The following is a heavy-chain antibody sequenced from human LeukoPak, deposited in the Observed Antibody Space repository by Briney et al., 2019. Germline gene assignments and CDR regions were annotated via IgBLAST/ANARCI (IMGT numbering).Heavy chain of an antibody. D-gene: IGHD6-13*01. CDR2: INAGNGNT. CDR3: ARVFNSGIAAAASDY. J-gene: IGHJ4*02. V-gene: IGHV1-3*01. Sequence: GASVKVSCKASGYTFTSYAMRWVRQAPGQRLEWMGWINAGNGNTKYSQKFQGRVTITRDTSASTAYMELSSLRSEDTAVYYCARVFNSGIAAAASDYWGQGTLVTVSS. CDR1: GYTFTSYA.